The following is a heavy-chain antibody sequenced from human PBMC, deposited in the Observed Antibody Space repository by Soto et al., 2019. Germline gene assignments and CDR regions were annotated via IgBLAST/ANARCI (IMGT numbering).Heavy chain of an antibody. CDR3: ARDHSPYYYYGMDV. D-gene: IGHD4-4*01. V-gene: IGHV1-18*01. J-gene: IGHJ6*02. CDR1: GYSFTRYG. Sequence: QVQLVQSGPELKKPGASVRVSCQASGYSFTRYGIIWVRQAPGQGLEWMGWISSQNGNTTYAQRFQGRVTMTTEASTRTVYLELRSLRSDDTAIYFCARDHSPYYYYGMDVWGQGTTVSVSS. CDR2: ISSQNGNT.